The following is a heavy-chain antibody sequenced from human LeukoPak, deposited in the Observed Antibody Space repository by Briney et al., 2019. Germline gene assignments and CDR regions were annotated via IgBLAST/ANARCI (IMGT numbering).Heavy chain of an antibody. V-gene: IGHV3-23*01. J-gene: IGHJ4*02. CDR1: GFTFYNFA. CDR2: ISGTGNTS. CDR3: AKDLGPPDYYFDY. D-gene: IGHD3-16*01. Sequence: GGSLRLSCAASGFTFYNFAMSWVRRSPGQGLEWLSSISGTGNTSYFADSVKGRFSISRDNSKNTLYLQMNSLRAEDTGVYYCAKDLGPPDYYFDYWGQGTLVTVSS.